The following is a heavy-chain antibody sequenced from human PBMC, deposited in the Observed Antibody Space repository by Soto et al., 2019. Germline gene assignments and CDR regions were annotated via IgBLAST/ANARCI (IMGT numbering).Heavy chain of an antibody. CDR1: GVSISSYY. D-gene: IGHD4-4*01. CDR2: IYYSGST. J-gene: IGHJ4*02. Sequence: SETLSLTCTVSGVSISSYYWSWIRQPPGKGLEWIGYIYYSGSTNYNPSLKSRVTISVDTSKNQFSLKLSSVTAADTAVYYCASGFTVTTLGYWGQGTLVTVSS. CDR3: ASGFTVTTLGY. V-gene: IGHV4-59*01.